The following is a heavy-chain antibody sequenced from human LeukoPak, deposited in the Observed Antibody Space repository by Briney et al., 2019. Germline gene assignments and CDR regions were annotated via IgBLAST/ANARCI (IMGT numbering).Heavy chain of an antibody. J-gene: IGHJ4*02. CDR2: IIPIFGTA. Sequence: SVKVSCKASGGTFSSYAISSVRQAPGQGLEWMGRIIPIFGTANYAQKFQGRVTITTDESTSTAYMDLNRLTSDDTAVYYCARDPDVVVEPAAVRVDYWGQGTLVTVSA. CDR3: ARDPDVVVEPAAVRVDY. CDR1: GGTFSSYA. V-gene: IGHV1-69*05. D-gene: IGHD2-2*01.